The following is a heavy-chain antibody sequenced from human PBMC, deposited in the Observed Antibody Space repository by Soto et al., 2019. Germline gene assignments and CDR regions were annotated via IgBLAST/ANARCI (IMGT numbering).Heavy chain of an antibody. CDR1: GFTFSSYG. Sequence: GSLRLSCAASGFTFSSYGMHWVRQAPGKGLEWVAVISYDGSNKYYADSVKGRFTISRDNSKNTLYLQMNSLRAEDTAVYYCAKVDCSGGSCYSNWFDPWGQGTLVTVSS. CDR2: ISYDGSNK. D-gene: IGHD2-15*01. J-gene: IGHJ5*02. CDR3: AKVDCSGGSCYSNWFDP. V-gene: IGHV3-30*18.